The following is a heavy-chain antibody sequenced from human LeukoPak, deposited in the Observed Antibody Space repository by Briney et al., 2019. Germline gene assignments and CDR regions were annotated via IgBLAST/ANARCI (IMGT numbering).Heavy chain of an antibody. CDR3: ARDGTDKIVAPRCFDY. J-gene: IGHJ4*02. V-gene: IGHV3-48*02. D-gene: IGHD3-22*01. Sequence: GGSLRLSCAASEFSFSDYSMNWVRQAPGKGLERVSYISSSSNTIYYADSVKGRFTISRDNAKNSLYLQMNSLRDEDTAVYYCARDGTDKIVAPRCFDYWGQGTLVTVSS. CDR2: ISSSSNTI. CDR1: EFSFSDYS.